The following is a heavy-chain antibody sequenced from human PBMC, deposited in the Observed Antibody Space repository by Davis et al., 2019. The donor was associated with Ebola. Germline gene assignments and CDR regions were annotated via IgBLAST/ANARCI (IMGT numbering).Heavy chain of an antibody. Sequence: PGGSLRLSCAASGFTFSSYGMHWVRQAPGKGLEWVAVISYDGSNKYYADSVKGRFTISRDNSKNTLYLQMNSLRDDDTAVYYCARGPKGEALDIWGQGTLVTVSS. CDR2: ISYDGSNK. CDR1: GFTFSSYG. CDR3: ARGPKGEALDI. J-gene: IGHJ3*02. V-gene: IGHV3-30*03. D-gene: IGHD3-16*01.